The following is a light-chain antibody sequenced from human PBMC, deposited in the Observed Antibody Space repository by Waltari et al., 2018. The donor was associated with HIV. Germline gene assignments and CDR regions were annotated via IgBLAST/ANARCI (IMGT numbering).Light chain of an antibody. CDR2: WAS. V-gene: IGKV4-1*01. CDR1: HRLLYSPNNKNF. Sequence: DMGITPYADCLTVSLGERATINCMTSHRLLYSPNNKNFLVWYQQKPGQPPTLLIYWASSRESGVPARFSGSGSGTNFTLTISSLQPEDVATYFCQQYFTTPWTFGQGTKVE. J-gene: IGKJ1*01. CDR3: QQYFTTPWT.